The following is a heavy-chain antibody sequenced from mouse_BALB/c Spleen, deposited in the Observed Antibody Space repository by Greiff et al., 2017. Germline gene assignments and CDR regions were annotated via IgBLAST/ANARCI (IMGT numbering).Heavy chain of an antibody. D-gene: IGHD1-1*01. CDR2: IRSKSNNYAT. V-gene: IGHV10S3*01. J-gene: IGHJ4*01. CDR1: GFTFNTNA. Sequence: TGGGLVQPKGSLKLSCAASGFTFNTNAMNWVRQAPGKGLEWVARIRSKSNNYATYYADSVKDRFTISRDDSQSMLYLQMNNLKTEDTAMYYCVSEPPYYYGSPMDYWGQGTSVTVSS. CDR3: VSEPPYYYGSPMDY.